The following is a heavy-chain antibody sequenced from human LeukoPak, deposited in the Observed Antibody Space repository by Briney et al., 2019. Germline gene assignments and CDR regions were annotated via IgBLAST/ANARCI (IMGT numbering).Heavy chain of an antibody. CDR1: GGSISSYY. V-gene: IGHV4-59*01. D-gene: IGHD2-15*01. Sequence: SETLSLTCTVSGGSISSYYWSWIRQPPGKGLEWIGYIYYSGSTNYNPSLKSRVSISIDTSKNQFSLKLSSVTAADTAVYYCASGGYCSSGSCYPNWFDPWGQGTLVTVSS. CDR3: ASGGYCSSGSCYPNWFDP. CDR2: IYYSGST. J-gene: IGHJ5*02.